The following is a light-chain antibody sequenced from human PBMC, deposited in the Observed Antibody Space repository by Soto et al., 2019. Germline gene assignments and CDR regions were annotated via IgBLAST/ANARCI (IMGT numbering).Light chain of an antibody. CDR2: TAS. CDR1: QSVSSSS. CDR3: QQRSNWPVT. J-gene: IGKJ5*01. Sequence: EIVFTQSPCTLSLSPGERATLSCRASQSVSSSSLAWYQQRPGQAPRLLIFTASSRATGTPDRFSGSGSGTDFTLTISRLEPEDFAVYYCQQRSNWPVTFGQGTRLEIK. V-gene: IGKV3D-20*02.